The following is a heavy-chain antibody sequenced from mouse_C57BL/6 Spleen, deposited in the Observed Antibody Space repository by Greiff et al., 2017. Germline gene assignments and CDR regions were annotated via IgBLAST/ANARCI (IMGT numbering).Heavy chain of an antibody. CDR3: ARRADGYYFYFDY. J-gene: IGHJ2*01. CDR2: IDPSDSYT. Sequence: QVQLQQPGAELVMPGASVKLSCKASGYTFTSYWMHWVKQRPGPGLEWIGEIDPSDSYTNYNQKFKGKSTLTVDKSSSTAYMQLSSLTSEDSAVYYCARRADGYYFYFDYWGQGTTLTVSS. CDR1: GYTFTSYW. D-gene: IGHD2-3*01. V-gene: IGHV1-69*01.